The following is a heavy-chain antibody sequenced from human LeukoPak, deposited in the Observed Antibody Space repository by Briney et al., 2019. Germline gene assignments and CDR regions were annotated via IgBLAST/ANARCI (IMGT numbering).Heavy chain of an antibody. CDR1: GGTFSSYA. J-gene: IGHJ4*02. Sequence: ASVKVSCKASGGTFSSYAISWVRQAPGKGLEWMGGFDPEDGETIYAQKFQGRVTMTEDTSTDTAYMELSSLRSEDTAVYYCATGPGNYYDSSGYRDYWGQGTLVTVSS. V-gene: IGHV1-24*01. D-gene: IGHD3-22*01. CDR2: FDPEDGET. CDR3: ATGPGNYYDSSGYRDY.